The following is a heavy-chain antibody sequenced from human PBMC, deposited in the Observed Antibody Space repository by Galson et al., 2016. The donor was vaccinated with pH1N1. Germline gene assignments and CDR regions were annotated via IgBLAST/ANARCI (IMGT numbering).Heavy chain of an antibody. V-gene: IGHV1-69*10. CDR3: ASGGYGNSSGIGDV. Sequence: SVKVSCKASGGTFSNSAINWVRQAPGQGLEWMGGIIPIFGITNYAQKFLGRVTITADRSTSTAYMELSSLTSEDTAVYYCASGGYGNSSGIGDVWGQGTTVTVSS. CDR1: GGTFSNSA. J-gene: IGHJ6*02. CDR2: IIPIFGIT. D-gene: IGHD6-6*01.